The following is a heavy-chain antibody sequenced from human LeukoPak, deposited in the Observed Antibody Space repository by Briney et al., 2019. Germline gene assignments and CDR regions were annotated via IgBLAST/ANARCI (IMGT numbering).Heavy chain of an antibody. CDR1: GYTFTSYY. Sequence: GASVKVSCKASGYTFTSYYMHWVRQAPGQGLEWMGWINPNSGGTNYAQKFQGRVTMTRDTSISTAYMELSRLRSDDTAVYYCARAPKYYYDSSGYYYWTGDGHYFDYWGQGTLVTVSS. J-gene: IGHJ4*02. CDR3: ARAPKYYYDSSGYYYWTGDGHYFDY. V-gene: IGHV1-2*02. D-gene: IGHD3-22*01. CDR2: INPNSGGT.